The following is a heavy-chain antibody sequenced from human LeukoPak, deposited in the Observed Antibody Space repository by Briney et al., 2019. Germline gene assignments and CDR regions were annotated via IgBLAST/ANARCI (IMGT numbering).Heavy chain of an antibody. CDR2: INPSGGST. CDR1: GYTFTSYY. D-gene: IGHD2-21*01. CDR3: AREGRILWWSTPGVKESFDAFDI. Sequence: GASVKVSCKASGYTFTSYYMHWVRQAPGQGLEWMGIINPSGGSTSYAQKFQGRVTMTRDTSTSTVYMELSSLRSEDTAVYYCAREGRILWWSTPGVKESFDAFDIWGQGTMVTVSS. J-gene: IGHJ3*02. V-gene: IGHV1-46*01.